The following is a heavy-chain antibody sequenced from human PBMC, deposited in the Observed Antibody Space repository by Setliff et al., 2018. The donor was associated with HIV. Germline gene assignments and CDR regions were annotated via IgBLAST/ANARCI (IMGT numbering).Heavy chain of an antibody. Sequence: PGGSLRLSCAASGFTFSSYAIHWVRQAPGKGLEWVAVISYDGSNKYYADSVKGRFTISRDNSKNTLYLQMNSLRAADTAVYYCARDLEQQWLRLFGYWGQGT. CDR1: GFTFSSYA. CDR2: ISYDGSNK. D-gene: IGHD6-19*01. J-gene: IGHJ3*01. V-gene: IGHV3-30-3*01. CDR3: ARDLEQQWLRLFGY.